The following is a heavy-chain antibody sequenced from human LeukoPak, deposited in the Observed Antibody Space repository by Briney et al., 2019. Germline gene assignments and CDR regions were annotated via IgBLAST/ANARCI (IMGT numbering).Heavy chain of an antibody. Sequence: SETLSLTCTVSGGSVSSNSYYWGWIRQPPGTGLEWIGTIYYDGSTYYNPSLKSRVTISVGTSKNQFSLKLSSVTAADTAVYYCARINYGDYWGQGTLVTVSS. V-gene: IGHV4-39*07. CDR1: GGSVSSNSYY. CDR2: IYYDGST. J-gene: IGHJ4*02. CDR3: ARINYGDY.